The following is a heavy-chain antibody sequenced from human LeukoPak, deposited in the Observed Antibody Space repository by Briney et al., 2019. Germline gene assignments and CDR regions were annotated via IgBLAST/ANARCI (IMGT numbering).Heavy chain of an antibody. Sequence: GASVKVSCKASGYTFTGYYMHWVRQAPGQGLEWMGWINPNSGGTNYAQKFQGRVTMTRDTSISTAYMELSRLRSDDTAVYYCARDSRWFGELSDTFDYWGQGTLVTVSS. CDR1: GYTFTGYY. CDR2: INPNSGGT. V-gene: IGHV1-2*02. CDR3: ARDSRWFGELSDTFDY. D-gene: IGHD3-10*01. J-gene: IGHJ4*02.